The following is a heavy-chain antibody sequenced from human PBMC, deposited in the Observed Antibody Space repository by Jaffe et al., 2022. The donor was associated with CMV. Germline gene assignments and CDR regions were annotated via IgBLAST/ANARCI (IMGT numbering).Heavy chain of an antibody. D-gene: IGHD6-19*01. CDR2: IRRDGTYT. V-gene: IGHV3-43*01. CDR1: GFTFDDYT. J-gene: IGHJ4*02. Sequence: EVHLVESGGAVVQPGGSLRLSCAASGFTFDDYTMHWVRQTPGKGLEWVSIIRRDGTYTHYADSVKGRFTISRDSRKNSLYLQMNSLRTEDSAFYYCAKDTAGFRDARGLDYWGQGTLVTVSS. CDR3: AKDTAGFRDARGLDY.